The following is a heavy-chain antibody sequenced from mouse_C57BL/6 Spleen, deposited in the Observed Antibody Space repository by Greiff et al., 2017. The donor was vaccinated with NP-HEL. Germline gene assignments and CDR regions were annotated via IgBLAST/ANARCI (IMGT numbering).Heavy chain of an antibody. Sequence: EVQVVESGGGLVQSGRSLRLSCATSGFTFSDFYMEWVRQAPGKGLEWIAASRNKANDYTTEYSASVKGRFIVSRDTSQSILYLQMNALRAEDTAIYYCARRGEFVGYFDYWGQGTTLTVSS. CDR2: SRNKANDYTT. V-gene: IGHV7-1*01. CDR1: GFTFSDFY. CDR3: ARRGEFVGYFDY. J-gene: IGHJ2*01.